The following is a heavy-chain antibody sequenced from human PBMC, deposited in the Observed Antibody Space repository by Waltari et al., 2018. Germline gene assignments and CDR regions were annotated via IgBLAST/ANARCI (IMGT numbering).Heavy chain of an antibody. CDR3: ARDYCDRANCHGMDV. J-gene: IGHJ6*02. Sequence: QVQLVESGGGVVQPGGSLRLSCAASEFTFSSYAMPWVRQAPGKGLEWVAVISYNGRNIYYVDSVKGRFTISRDNSKKTLYMQMNSLTAEDTAVYYCARDYCDRANCHGMDVWGQGTTVTV. D-gene: IGHD3-22*01. CDR2: ISYNGRNI. V-gene: IGHV3-30*04. CDR1: EFTFSSYA.